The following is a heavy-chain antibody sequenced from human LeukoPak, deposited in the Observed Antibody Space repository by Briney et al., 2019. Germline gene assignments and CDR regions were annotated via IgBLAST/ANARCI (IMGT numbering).Heavy chain of an antibody. V-gene: IGHV3-53*01. CDR2: IYSGGST. Sequence: GGSLRLSCAASGFTVSSNYMSWVRQAPGKGLEWVSVIYSGGSTYYADSVKGRFTISRDNSKNTLYLQMNSLRAEDTAVYYCARDNFDYDILTGYHYYFDYWGQGTLVTVSS. J-gene: IGHJ4*02. CDR3: ARDNFDYDILTGYHYYFDY. D-gene: IGHD3-9*01. CDR1: GFTVSSNY.